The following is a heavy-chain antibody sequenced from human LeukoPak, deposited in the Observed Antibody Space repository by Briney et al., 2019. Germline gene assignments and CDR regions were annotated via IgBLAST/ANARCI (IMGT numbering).Heavy chain of an antibody. V-gene: IGHV4-4*02. Sequence: SETLSLTCTVSGDSISSSNWWTWVRQPPGEALEWIGEIYHAGSTKYNPSLRSRLTISVDKSKNSFSLSLTSVTAADTAFYYCARSAAVTGQFDFWGQGTLVTVSS. CDR1: GDSISSSNW. D-gene: IGHD6-19*01. CDR2: IYHAGST. J-gene: IGHJ4*02. CDR3: ARSAAVTGQFDF.